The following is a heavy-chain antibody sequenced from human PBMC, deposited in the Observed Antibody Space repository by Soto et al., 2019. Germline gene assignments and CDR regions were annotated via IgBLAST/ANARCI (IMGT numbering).Heavy chain of an antibody. V-gene: IGHV3-7*05. J-gene: IGHJ6*02. Sequence: GGSLRLSCAASGFTFSSYWMSWVRQAPGKGLEWVANIKQDGSEKYYVDSVKGRFTISRDNAKNSLYLQMNSLRAEDTAVYYCARDEADTWFGENAHYGMDVWGQGTTVTVSS. CDR2: IKQDGSEK. D-gene: IGHD3-10*01. CDR3: ARDEADTWFGENAHYGMDV. CDR1: GFTFSSYW.